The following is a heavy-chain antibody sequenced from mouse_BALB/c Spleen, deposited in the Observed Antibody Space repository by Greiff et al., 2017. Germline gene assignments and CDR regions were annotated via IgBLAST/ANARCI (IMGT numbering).Heavy chain of an antibody. CDR1: GYSITSDYA. CDR2: ISYSGST. CDR3: ASYGNSPFAY. V-gene: IGHV3-2*02. Sequence: VQLQQSGPGLVKPSQSLSLTCTVTGYSITSDYAWNWIRQFPGNKLEWMGYISYSGSTSYNPSLKSRISITRDTSKNQFFLQLNSVTTEDTATYYCASYGNSPFAYWGQGTLVTVSA. J-gene: IGHJ3*01. D-gene: IGHD2-1*01.